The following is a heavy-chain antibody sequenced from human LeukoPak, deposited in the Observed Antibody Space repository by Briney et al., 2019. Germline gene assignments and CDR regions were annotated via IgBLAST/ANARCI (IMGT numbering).Heavy chain of an antibody. J-gene: IGHJ4*02. CDR1: DGSISSGDYY. CDR2: IYYSGST. CDR3: ARGGDYYGSAYYFDD. D-gene: IGHD3-10*01. V-gene: IGHV4-30-4*01. Sequence: SQTLSLPCTVSDGSISSGDYYWGLIRRSPGKGLDWVGYIYYSGSTYYNPFLKSRVSISVDKSKNQLSLELNSVTAADTAVYYCARGGDYYGSAYYFDDWGQGTLVTVSS.